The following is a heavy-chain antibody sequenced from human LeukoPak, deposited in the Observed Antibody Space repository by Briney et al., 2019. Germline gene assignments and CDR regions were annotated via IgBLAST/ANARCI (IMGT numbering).Heavy chain of an antibody. Sequence: PGGSLRLSCAASGFTFSSYSINWVRQAPGKGLEWVSVISSSSNYIFYADSVKGRFTISRDNAKNSLYLQMNSLRAEDTAAYYCARGGCTSASCYLFDYWGQGTLVTVSS. CDR3: ARGGCTSASCYLFDY. V-gene: IGHV3-21*01. D-gene: IGHD2-8*02. CDR1: GFTFSSYS. J-gene: IGHJ4*02. CDR2: ISSSSNYI.